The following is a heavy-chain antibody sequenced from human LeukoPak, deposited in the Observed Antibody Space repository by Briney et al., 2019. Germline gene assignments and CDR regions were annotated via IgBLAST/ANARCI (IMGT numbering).Heavy chain of an antibody. Sequence: GGSLRLSCVASGFTFSSYAMHWVRQAPGKGLEWVAVISYDGSNKYYADSVKGRFTISRDNSKNTLYLQMNSLRAEDTAVYYCARDRISRFLNWFDPWGQGTLVTVSS. J-gene: IGHJ5*02. V-gene: IGHV3-30-3*01. CDR3: ARDRISRFLNWFDP. CDR2: ISYDGSNK. D-gene: IGHD2/OR15-2a*01. CDR1: GFTFSSYA.